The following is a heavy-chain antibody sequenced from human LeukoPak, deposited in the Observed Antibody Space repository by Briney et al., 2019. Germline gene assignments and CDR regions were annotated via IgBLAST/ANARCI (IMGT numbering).Heavy chain of an antibody. D-gene: IGHD5-18*01. J-gene: IGHJ4*02. CDR3: ARVQVDTAIPFDY. Sequence: GASVKVSCKASGYTFTSYAMNWVRQAPGQGLGWRGWINTNTGNPTYAQGFTGRFVFSLDTSVSTAYLQTSSLKAEDTAVYYCARVQVDTAIPFDYWGQGTLVTVSS. CDR1: GYTFTSYA. CDR2: INTNTGNP. V-gene: IGHV7-4-1*02.